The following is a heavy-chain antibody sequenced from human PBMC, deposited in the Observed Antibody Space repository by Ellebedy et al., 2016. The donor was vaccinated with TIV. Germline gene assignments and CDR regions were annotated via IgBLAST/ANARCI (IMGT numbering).Heavy chain of an antibody. CDR3: ARAKGRDSGSYFLDY. D-gene: IGHD1-26*01. CDR2: IYYSGST. V-gene: IGHV4-59*12. Sequence: MPGGSLRLSCTVSGGSISSYYWSWIRQPPGKGLEWIGYIYYSGSTNYNPSLKSRVTISVDTSKNQFSLKLSSVTAADTAVYYCARAKGRDSGSYFLDYWGQGTLVTVSS. CDR1: GGSISSYY. J-gene: IGHJ4*02.